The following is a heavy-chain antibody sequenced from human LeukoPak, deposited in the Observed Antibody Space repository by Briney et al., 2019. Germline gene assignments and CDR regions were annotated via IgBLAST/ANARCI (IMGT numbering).Heavy chain of an antibody. CDR2: ISGSGGST. Sequence: GGSLRLSCAASGFTFSSYAMSWVRQAPGKGLEWVSSISGSGGSTYYADSVKGRFTISRDNSKNMLYLQMSSLRADDTAIYYCAKGGIRFSFDYWGQGTLVTVSS. D-gene: IGHD3-16*01. CDR3: AKGGIRFSFDY. J-gene: IGHJ4*02. CDR1: GFTFSSYA. V-gene: IGHV3-23*01.